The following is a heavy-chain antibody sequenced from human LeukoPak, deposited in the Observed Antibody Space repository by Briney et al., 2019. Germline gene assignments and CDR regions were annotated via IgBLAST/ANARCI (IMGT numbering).Heavy chain of an antibody. J-gene: IGHJ4*02. CDR3: AKGGCSGSYCYFDY. CDR2: ISGSGGST. Sequence: PGGSLRLSCAASGITFSSYAMSWVRQAPGKGLEWVSGISGSGGSTYYADSVKGRFTISRDNSKNTLYLQMSSLRVEDTAVYYCAKGGCSGSYCYFDYWGQGTLVSVSS. CDR1: GITFSSYA. V-gene: IGHV3-23*01. D-gene: IGHD1-26*01.